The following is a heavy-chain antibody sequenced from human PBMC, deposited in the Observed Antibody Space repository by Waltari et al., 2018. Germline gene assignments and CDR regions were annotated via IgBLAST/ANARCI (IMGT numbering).Heavy chain of an antibody. V-gene: IGHV4-38-2*01. CDR2: IYHSGST. J-gene: IGHJ6*03. D-gene: IGHD3-9*01. Sequence: QVQLQESGPGLVKPSETLSLTCAVSGYSISSGYYWGWIRQPPGKGLECIGSIYHSGSTYYNPSLKSRVTISVDTSKNQFSLKLSSVTAADTAVYYCARGRSRDGRLDILYMDVWGKGTTVTVSS. CDR1: GYSISSGYY. CDR3: ARGRSRDGRLDILYMDV.